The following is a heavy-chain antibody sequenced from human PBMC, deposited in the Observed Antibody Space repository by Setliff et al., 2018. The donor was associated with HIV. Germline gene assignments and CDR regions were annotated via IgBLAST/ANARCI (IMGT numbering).Heavy chain of an antibody. V-gene: IGHV3-21*06. CDR1: GFTFSSYW. CDR3: ARGDCSGGKCYYVPDYFDY. D-gene: IGHD2-15*01. CDR2: ISSNNKYM. J-gene: IGHJ4*02. Sequence: GGSLRLSCAASGFTFSSYWMHWVRQAPGKGLEWVSSISSNNKYMYYADSVKGRFIISRDSAQNSLYLQMNSLRAEDSAVYYCARGDCSGGKCYYVPDYFDYWGQGALVTVSS.